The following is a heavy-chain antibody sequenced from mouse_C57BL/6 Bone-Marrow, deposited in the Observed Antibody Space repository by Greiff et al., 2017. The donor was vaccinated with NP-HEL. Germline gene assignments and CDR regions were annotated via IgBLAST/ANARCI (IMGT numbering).Heavy chain of an antibody. CDR2: INPSNGGT. V-gene: IGHV1-53*01. J-gene: IGHJ3*01. Sequence: VQLQQPGAELVKPGASVKLSCKASGYTFTSYWMHWVKQRPGQGLEWIGNINPSNGGTNYNEKFKSKATLTVDKSSSTAYMQLSSLTSEDSAVYYCARSDYYGSSYEAYWGQGTLVTVSA. D-gene: IGHD1-1*01. CDR3: ARSDYYGSSYEAY. CDR1: GYTFTSYW.